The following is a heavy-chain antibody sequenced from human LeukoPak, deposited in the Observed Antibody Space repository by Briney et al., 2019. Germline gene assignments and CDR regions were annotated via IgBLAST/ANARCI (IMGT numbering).Heavy chain of an antibody. D-gene: IGHD1-26*01. V-gene: IGHV4-34*01. CDR1: GGSFSGYY. CDR3: ARGADSGSYYAPPNY. J-gene: IGHJ4*02. Sequence: SETLSLTCAVYGGSFSGYYWSWIRQPPGKGLEWIGEINHSGSTNYNPSLKSRVTISVDTSKNQFSLKLSSVTAADTAVYYCARGADSGSYYAPPNYWGQGTLVTVSS. CDR2: INHSGST.